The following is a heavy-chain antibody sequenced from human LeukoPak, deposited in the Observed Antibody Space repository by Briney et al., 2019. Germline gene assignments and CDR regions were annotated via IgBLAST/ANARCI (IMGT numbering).Heavy chain of an antibody. D-gene: IGHD3-22*01. J-gene: IGHJ4*02. CDR3: ARSDYYDSSGYFYYFDY. CDR1: GFTFSDHY. Sequence: PGGSLRLSCAASGFTFSDHYMDWVRQAPGKGLEWVGRIRNRANSYTTEYAASVKGRFTISRDDSKNSLFLQMNGLKTEDTAVYYCARSDYYDSSGYFYYFDYWGQGTLVTVSS. CDR2: IRNRANSYTT. V-gene: IGHV3-72*01.